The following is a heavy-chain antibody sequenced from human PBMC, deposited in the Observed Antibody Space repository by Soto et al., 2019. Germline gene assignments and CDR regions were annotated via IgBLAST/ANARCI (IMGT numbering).Heavy chain of an antibody. CDR1: GYTFTSYY. CDR2: IWYDGSSQ. CDR3: ARDPYTHCSDSSCYTTYYYFYGMDV. D-gene: IGHD2-2*02. Sequence: QVQLVQSGAEVKKPGASVKVSCKASGYTFTSYYMHWVRQAPGQGLEWMGIIWYDGSSQYYADSVKGRFTIYRDNSKNTLYLQMSSLRAEDTAVYYCARDPYTHCSDSSCYTTYYYFYGMDVWGQGTTVTVSS. V-gene: IGHV1-46*04. J-gene: IGHJ6*02.